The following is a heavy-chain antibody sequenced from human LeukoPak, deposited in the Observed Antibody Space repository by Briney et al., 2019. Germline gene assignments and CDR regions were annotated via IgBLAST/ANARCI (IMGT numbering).Heavy chain of an antibody. CDR1: GFTFSSYS. Sequence: PGGSLRLSCAASGFTFSSYSMNWVRQAPGKGLEWVSSISCSSSYIYYADSVKGRFTISRDNAKNSLYLQMNSLRAEDTAVYYCARDRGGKIAARVDYWGQGTLVTVSS. CDR3: ARDRGGKIAARVDY. D-gene: IGHD6-6*01. V-gene: IGHV3-21*01. CDR2: ISCSSSYI. J-gene: IGHJ4*02.